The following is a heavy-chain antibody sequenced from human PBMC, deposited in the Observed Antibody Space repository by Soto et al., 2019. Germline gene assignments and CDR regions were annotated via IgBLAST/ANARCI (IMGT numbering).Heavy chain of an antibody. CDR3: ARRYCISTSCYESGLDV. J-gene: IGHJ6*02. CDR1: GFNFINYW. D-gene: IGHD2-2*01. Sequence: PGESLKISCKGSGFNFINYWIGWVRQMPGKGLEWMGIIYPGDSDTRYSPSFQGQVTMSADKSISTAYLQWSSLKASDTAMYYCARRYCISTSCYESGLDVWGQGTTVTVSS. CDR2: IYPGDSDT. V-gene: IGHV5-51*01.